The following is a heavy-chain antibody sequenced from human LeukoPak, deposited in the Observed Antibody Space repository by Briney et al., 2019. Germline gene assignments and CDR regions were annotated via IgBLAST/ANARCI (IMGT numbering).Heavy chain of an antibody. J-gene: IGHJ4*02. CDR3: ARNYDSSGYYYSPLDY. Sequence: GGSLRLSCAASGFTFSSYAMHWVRQAPGKGLEYVSTISSNGGSTYYANSVKGRFTISRDNSKNTLYLQMGSLRAEDMAVYYCARNYDSSGYYYSPLDYWGQGTLVTVSS. CDR1: GFTFSSYA. V-gene: IGHV3-64*01. CDR2: ISSNGGST. D-gene: IGHD3-22*01.